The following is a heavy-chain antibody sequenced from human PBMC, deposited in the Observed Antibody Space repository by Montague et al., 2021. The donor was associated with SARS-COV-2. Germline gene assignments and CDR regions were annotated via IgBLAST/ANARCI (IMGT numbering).Heavy chain of an antibody. CDR1: GFTFSSYS. Sequence: SLRLSCAASGFTFSSYSMNRVRQAPGKGLEWVSSISSSSSYIYYADSVKGRFTISRDNAKNSLYLQMNSLRAEDTAVYYCARDQVPDYYYYYYGMDVWGQGTTVTVSS. V-gene: IGHV3-21*01. J-gene: IGHJ6*02. CDR3: ARDQVPDYYYYYYGMDV. CDR2: ISSSSSYI.